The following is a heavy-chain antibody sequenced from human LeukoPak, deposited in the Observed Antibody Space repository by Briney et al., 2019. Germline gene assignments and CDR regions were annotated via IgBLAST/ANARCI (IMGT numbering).Heavy chain of an antibody. CDR1: GFTFSSYS. V-gene: IGHV3-21*01. J-gene: IGHJ4*02. D-gene: IGHD1-26*01. CDR2: ISSSSSYI. CDR3: ASRSLGSYFSLVDY. Sequence: RTGGFLRLSCAASGFTFSSYSMNWVRQAPGKGLEWVSSISSSSSYIYYAASVEGRFTISRDNAKNSLYLQMNSLRAEDTAVYYCASRSLGSYFSLVDYWGQGTLVTVSS.